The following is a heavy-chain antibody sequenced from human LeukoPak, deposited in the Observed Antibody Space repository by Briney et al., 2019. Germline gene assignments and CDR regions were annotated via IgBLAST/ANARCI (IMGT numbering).Heavy chain of an antibody. J-gene: IGHJ4*02. Sequence: GGSLRLSCVASGFTLGKYWMSWVRQAPGKGLEWVAVISYDGSNKYYADSVKGRFTISRDNSKNTLYLQMNSLRAEDTAVYYCARDVFPDYWGQGTLVTVSS. D-gene: IGHD2-21*01. V-gene: IGHV3-30-3*01. CDR2: ISYDGSNK. CDR1: GFTLGKYW. CDR3: ARDVFPDY.